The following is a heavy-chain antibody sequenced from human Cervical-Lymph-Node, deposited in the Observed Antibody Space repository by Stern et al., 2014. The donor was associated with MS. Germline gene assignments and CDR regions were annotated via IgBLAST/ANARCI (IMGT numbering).Heavy chain of an antibody. Sequence: QVQLVESWGGVVQPGRSLRLSCAASGFTFSNYGMHWVRQAPGKGLEWLAVIWHDGKKKYYADSVKGRFTISRDNSKNTLFLQMSSLTAEDTALYYCARGNWNYEGMGYWGQGTLVTVSS. CDR2: IWHDGKKK. D-gene: IGHD1-7*01. J-gene: IGHJ4*02. V-gene: IGHV3-33*01. CDR1: GFTFSNYG. CDR3: ARGNWNYEGMGY.